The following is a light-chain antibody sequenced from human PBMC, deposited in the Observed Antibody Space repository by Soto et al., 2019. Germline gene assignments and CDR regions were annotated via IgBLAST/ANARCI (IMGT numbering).Light chain of an antibody. V-gene: IGLV2-23*02. CDR2: NVT. CDR1: GNAVSYQL. J-gene: IGLJ1*01. Sequence: SELTQAASVSGFPGQSITISCSGNAVSYQLVSWYQQQPGKAPKLILYNVTRRPSGVSNRFSGFKSGTTASLKITGLQAEDEADYYCCSFVGVTNDVFGNGTKVTVL. CDR3: CSFVGVTNDV.